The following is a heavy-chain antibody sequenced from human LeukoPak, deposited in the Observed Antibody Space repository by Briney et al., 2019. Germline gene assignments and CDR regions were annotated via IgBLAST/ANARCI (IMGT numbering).Heavy chain of an antibody. CDR2: ITPNSGGT. D-gene: IGHD4-17*01. V-gene: IGHV1-2*06. CDR1: GYTFTGYY. J-gene: IGHJ4*02. Sequence: ASVKVPCKASGYTFTGYYMHWVRQAPGQGLEWMGRITPNSGGTNYAQKFQGRVIMTRDTSISTAHMELSRLRSDDTAVYYCARGTTVIQTLDYWGQGTLVTVSS. CDR3: ARGTTVIQTLDY.